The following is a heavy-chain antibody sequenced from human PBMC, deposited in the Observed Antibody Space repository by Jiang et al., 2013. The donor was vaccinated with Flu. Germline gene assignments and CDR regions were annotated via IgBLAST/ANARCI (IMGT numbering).Heavy chain of an antibody. CDR3: ARGGMTTVTPNWFDP. Sequence: VQLVESGAEVKKPGASVKVSCKASGYTFTGYYMHWVRQAPGQGLEWMGWINPNSGGTNYAQKFQGWVTMTRDTSISTAYMELSRLRSDDTAVYYCARGGMTTVTPNWFDPWGQGTLVTVSS. V-gene: IGHV1-2*04. J-gene: IGHJ5*02. D-gene: IGHD4-17*01. CDR1: GYTFTGYY. CDR2: INPNSGGT.